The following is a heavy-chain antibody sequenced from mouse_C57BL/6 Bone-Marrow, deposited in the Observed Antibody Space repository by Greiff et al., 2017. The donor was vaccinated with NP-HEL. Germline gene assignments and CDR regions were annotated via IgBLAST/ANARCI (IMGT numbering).Heavy chain of an antibody. CDR2: ISNGGGST. CDR3: ARYYYGSSSGYYFDY. V-gene: IGHV5-12*01. Sequence: EVKLMESGGGLVQPGGSLKLSCAASGFTFSDYYMYWVRQTPEKRLEWVAYISNGGGSTYYPDTVKGRFTISRDNAKNTLYLQMSRLKSEDTAMYYCARYYYGSSSGYYFDYWGQGTTLTVSS. D-gene: IGHD1-1*01. CDR1: GFTFSDYY. J-gene: IGHJ2*01.